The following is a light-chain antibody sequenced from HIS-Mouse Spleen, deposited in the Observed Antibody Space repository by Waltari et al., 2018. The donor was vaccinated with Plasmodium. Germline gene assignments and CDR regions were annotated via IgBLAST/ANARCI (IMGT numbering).Light chain of an antibody. J-gene: IGLJ3*02. V-gene: IGLV3-10*01. CDR2: EDS. CDR3: YSTDSSGNHRV. CDR1: ALPKKY. Sequence: SYELTQPPSVSVSPGQTARITCSGDALPKKYAYWYQQKSGQAPVLVIYEDSKRPYGIPASFSGSSSGTMATLTISGAQVEDEADYYCYSTDSSGNHRVFGGGTKLTVL.